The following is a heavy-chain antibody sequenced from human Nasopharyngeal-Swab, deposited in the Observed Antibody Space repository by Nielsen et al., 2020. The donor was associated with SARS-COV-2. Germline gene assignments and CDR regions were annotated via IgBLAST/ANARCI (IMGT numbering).Heavy chain of an antibody. Sequence: GGSLRLSCAASGFTFSDYYMSWIRQAPGKGLEWVSYISSSSSYTDYADSVKGRFTISRDNAKSSLHLQMNSLRAEDTAVYYCARHYDFWSGYYNSHFYGMDVWGQGTTVTVSS. D-gene: IGHD3-3*01. CDR2: ISSSSSYT. J-gene: IGHJ6*02. CDR1: GFTFSDYY. V-gene: IGHV3-11*06. CDR3: ARHYDFWSGYYNSHFYGMDV.